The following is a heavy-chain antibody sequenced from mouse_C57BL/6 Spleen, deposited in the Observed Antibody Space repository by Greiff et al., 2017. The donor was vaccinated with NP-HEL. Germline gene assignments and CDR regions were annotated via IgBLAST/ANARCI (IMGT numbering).Heavy chain of an antibody. J-gene: IGHJ2*01. CDR3: TRSGGIVTFDY. CDR1: GYTFTDYE. D-gene: IGHD2-5*01. Sequence: VKLMESGAELVRPGASVTLSCKASGYTFTDYEMHWVKQTPVHGLEWIGAIYPETGGTAYNQKFKGKAILTADKSSSTAYMELRSLTSEDSAVYYCTRSGGIVTFDYWGQGTTLTVSS. V-gene: IGHV1-15*01. CDR2: IYPETGGT.